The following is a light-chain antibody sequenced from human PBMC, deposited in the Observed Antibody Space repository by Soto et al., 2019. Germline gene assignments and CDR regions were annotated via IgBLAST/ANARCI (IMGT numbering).Light chain of an antibody. Sequence: EIVLTQSPGTLSLSPGERATLSCRASQSVSSSYLAWYQQKPVKAPRPLIYGASSRAIGIPDRFSGSGSGTDFTLTISRLEPEDFAVYYCQQYGSSPWTFGQGTKVEIK. CDR3: QQYGSSPWT. J-gene: IGKJ1*01. CDR2: GAS. V-gene: IGKV3-20*01. CDR1: QSVSSSY.